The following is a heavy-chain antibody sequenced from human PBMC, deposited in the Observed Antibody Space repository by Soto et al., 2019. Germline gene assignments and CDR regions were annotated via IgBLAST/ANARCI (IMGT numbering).Heavy chain of an antibody. Sequence: QVQLVQSGAEVKKPGASVKVSCKASGYTFTSYYMHWVRQAPGQGLEWMGIINPSGGSTSYAQKFQGRVTMTRDPSTSTVYMELSSLRSEDTAVYYCAGGFAGYSSSWYYFDYWGQGTLVTVSS. D-gene: IGHD6-13*01. CDR1: GYTFTSYY. V-gene: IGHV1-46*03. CDR3: AGGFAGYSSSWYYFDY. J-gene: IGHJ4*02. CDR2: INPSGGST.